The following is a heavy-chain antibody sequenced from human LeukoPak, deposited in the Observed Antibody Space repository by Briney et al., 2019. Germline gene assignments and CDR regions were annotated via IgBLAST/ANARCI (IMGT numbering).Heavy chain of an antibody. V-gene: IGHV3-23*01. D-gene: IGHD1-26*01. J-gene: IGHJ6*03. Sequence: GGSLRLSCAASGFTFTNFAMSWVRQAPGKGLQWVSTISGNGNSLYYADSVNGRFTISRDNSKNTLYLQMNSLRTEDTAVYYCAKDRAVGDARFMDVWGKGTTVIVSS. CDR3: AKDRAVGDARFMDV. CDR1: GFTFTNFA. CDR2: ISGNGNSL.